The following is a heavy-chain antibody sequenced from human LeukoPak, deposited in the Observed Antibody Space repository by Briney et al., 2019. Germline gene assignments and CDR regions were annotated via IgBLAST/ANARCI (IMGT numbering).Heavy chain of an antibody. CDR3: ARWDYDYVWGSYRFDY. D-gene: IGHD3-16*02. J-gene: IGHJ4*02. CDR1: GYTFTGYY. V-gene: IGHV1-2*02. CDR2: INPNSGGT. Sequence: ASVKVSCKASGYTFTGYYMHWVRQAPGQGLEWMGWINPNSGGTNYAQKFQGRVTMTRDTSISTAYMELSRLRSDDTAVYYCARWDYDYVWGSYRFDYWGQGTLVTVSS.